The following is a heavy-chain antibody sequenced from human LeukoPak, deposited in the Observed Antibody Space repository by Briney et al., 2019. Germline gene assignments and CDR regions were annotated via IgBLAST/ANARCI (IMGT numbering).Heavy chain of an antibody. D-gene: IGHD1-26*01. CDR2: IYYSGST. Sequence: SETLSLTCTVSGGTISSSSYYWGWIRQPPGKGLEWIGSIYYSGSTYYNPSLKSRVTISVDTSKNQFSLKLSSVTAADTAVYYCATHNIAPGGIVGATTFDYWGQGTLVTVSS. V-gene: IGHV4-39*01. CDR1: GGTISSSSYY. CDR3: ATHNIAPGGIVGATTFDY. J-gene: IGHJ4*02.